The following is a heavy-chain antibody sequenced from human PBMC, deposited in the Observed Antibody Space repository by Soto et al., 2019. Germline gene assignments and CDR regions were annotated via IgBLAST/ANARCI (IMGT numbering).Heavy chain of an antibody. D-gene: IGHD3-10*01. J-gene: IGHJ4*02. V-gene: IGHV3-23*01. CDR2: ISGSGGST. Sequence: EVQLLESGGGLVQPGGSLRLSCAASGFTFSSYALNWVRQAPGKGLEWVSVISGSGGSTYYADSVKGPFTISRDNSKNTLYLQMNSLRAEDTAVYYCAKRGSGSYFDYWGQGTLVTVSS. CDR3: AKRGSGSYFDY. CDR1: GFTFSSYA.